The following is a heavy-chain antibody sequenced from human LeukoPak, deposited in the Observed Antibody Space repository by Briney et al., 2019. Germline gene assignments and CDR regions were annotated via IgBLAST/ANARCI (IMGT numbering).Heavy chain of an antibody. V-gene: IGHV3-30*03. Sequence: PGGSLRLSCAASGFTFNNYGMHWVRQAPGKGLEWVAFISSGGTSKYYADSVKGRFTIARDNSKNTLYLQMNSLRAEDTAFYYYARDWGGSYPPLLGSFDYWGQGALVTVSS. CDR2: ISSGGTSK. CDR1: GFTFNNYG. J-gene: IGHJ4*02. CDR3: ARDWGGSYPPLLGSFDY. D-gene: IGHD1-26*01.